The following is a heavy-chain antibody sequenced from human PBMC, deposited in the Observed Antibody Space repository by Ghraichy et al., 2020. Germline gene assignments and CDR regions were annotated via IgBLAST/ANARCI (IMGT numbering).Heavy chain of an antibody. J-gene: IGHJ4*02. V-gene: IGHV3-21*01. D-gene: IGHD2-2*01. CDR1: GFTFSSYS. CDR2: ISSSSSYI. CDR3: ARLSSAASTPKFDY. Sequence: GGSLRLSCAASGFTFSSYSMNWVRQAPGKGLEWVSSISSSSSYISYADSVKGRFTISRDNAKNSLYLQMNSLRAEDTAVYYCARLSSAASTPKFDYWGQGTLVTVSS.